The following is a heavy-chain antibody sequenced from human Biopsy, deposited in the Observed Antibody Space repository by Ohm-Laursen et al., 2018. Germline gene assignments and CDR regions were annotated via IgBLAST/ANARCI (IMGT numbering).Heavy chain of an antibody. J-gene: IGHJ6*02. Sequence: GTLSLTCTVSGDSVTKYYWSWIRQPPGKGLEWIGHIYYSVMTNYNPSLQSRVSISVDTSRNQVSLTLSSVSAADTAVYYCARDSGILNYGNFKYYHYYGMDVWGQGTKVTVSS. CDR1: GDSVTKYY. D-gene: IGHD4-11*01. V-gene: IGHV4-59*02. CDR2: IYYSVMT. CDR3: ARDSGILNYGNFKYYHYYGMDV.